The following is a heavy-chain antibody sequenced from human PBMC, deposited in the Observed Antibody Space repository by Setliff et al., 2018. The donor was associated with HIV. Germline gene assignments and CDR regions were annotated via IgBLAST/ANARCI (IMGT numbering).Heavy chain of an antibody. J-gene: IGHJ4*02. CDR2: IKQDGSEK. V-gene: IGHV3-7*01. CDR1: GFTFSSYW. CDR3: ASARRQSIAAAGTFFY. Sequence: GGSLRLSCAASGFTFSSYWMSWVRQAPGKGLEWVANIKQDGSEKYYVDSVKGRFTISRDNAKNSLYLQMNSLRAEDTAVYYCASARRQSIAAAGTFFYWGQGTLVTVSS. D-gene: IGHD6-13*01.